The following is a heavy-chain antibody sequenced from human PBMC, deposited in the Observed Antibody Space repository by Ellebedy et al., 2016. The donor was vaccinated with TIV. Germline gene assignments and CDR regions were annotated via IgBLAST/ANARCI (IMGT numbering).Heavy chain of an antibody. CDR2: ISGSSNYS. CDR1: GFSFSDYY. J-gene: IGHJ4*02. D-gene: IGHD1-26*01. Sequence: GESLKISCAASGFSFSDYYMSWIRQAPGKGLEWLGYISGSSNYSSYADSVKGRFTISRDYATNSLYLHMNSLRADDTAVYYCARAQKPGVGASTYWGQGTPVTVSS. V-gene: IGHV3-11*06. CDR3: ARAQKPGVGASTY.